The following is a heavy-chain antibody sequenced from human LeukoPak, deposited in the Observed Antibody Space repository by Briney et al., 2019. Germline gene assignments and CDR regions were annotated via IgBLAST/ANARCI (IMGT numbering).Heavy chain of an antibody. CDR2: INHSGST. V-gene: IGHV4-34*01. Sequence: SETLSLTCAVYGGSFSGYYWSWIRQPPGKGLEWIGEINHSGSTNYNPSLKSRVTISVDTSKNQFSLKLSSVTAADTAVYYCARGIAVAGTGPPYNWFDPRGQGTLVTVSS. CDR3: ARGIAVAGTGPPYNWFDP. CDR1: GGSFSGYY. J-gene: IGHJ5*02. D-gene: IGHD6-19*01.